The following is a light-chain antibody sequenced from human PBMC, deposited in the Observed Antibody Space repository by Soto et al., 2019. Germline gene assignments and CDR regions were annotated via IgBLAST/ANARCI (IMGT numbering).Light chain of an antibody. Sequence: EIVLTQSPGTLSLSPGERATLSCRASQSVSSSYLAWYQQKPGQAPRLLIYGASSRATGIPDRFSGSGSGTDFTLTIRSLGPEDFAVYSCQQYGGSLFSFGPGTKGVIK. J-gene: IGKJ3*01. CDR1: QSVSSSY. CDR2: GAS. V-gene: IGKV3-20*01. CDR3: QQYGGSLFS.